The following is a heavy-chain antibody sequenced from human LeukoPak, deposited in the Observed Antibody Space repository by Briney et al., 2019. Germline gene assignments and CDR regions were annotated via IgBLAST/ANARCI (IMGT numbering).Heavy chain of an antibody. V-gene: IGHV4-39*07. J-gene: IGHJ6*03. Sequence: SETLSLTCTVSGGSISSSSYYWGWIRQPPGKGLEWIGSIYYSGSTYYNPSLKSRVTISVDTSKNQFSLKLSSVTAADTAVYYYARAVVTIFGVVTRYYYYYMDVWGKGTTVTVSS. CDR1: GGSISSSSYY. CDR2: IYYSGST. D-gene: IGHD3-3*01. CDR3: ARAVVTIFGVVTRYYYYYMDV.